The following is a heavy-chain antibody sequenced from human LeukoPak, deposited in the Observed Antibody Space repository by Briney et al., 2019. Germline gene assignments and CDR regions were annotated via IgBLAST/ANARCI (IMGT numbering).Heavy chain of an antibody. CDR3: ARGLHGDYGYFDY. D-gene: IGHD4-17*01. CDR1: GGTFSSYA. CDR2: VILMFATA. J-gene: IGHJ4*02. V-gene: IGHV1-69*01. Sequence: SVKVSCKASGGTFSSYAISWVRQAPGQGLEWMGGVILMFATANYAPKFQDRVTITADESTSTAYMELRCLRSEDTAVYHCARGLHGDYGYFDYWGQGTLVTVSS.